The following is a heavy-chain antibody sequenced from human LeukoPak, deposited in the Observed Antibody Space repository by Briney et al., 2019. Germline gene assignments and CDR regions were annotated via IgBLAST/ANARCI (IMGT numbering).Heavy chain of an antibody. CDR3: AKGDIVATQGAFDI. J-gene: IGHJ3*02. CDR2: ISYDGSNK. CDR1: GFTFSSYG. V-gene: IGHV3-30*18. Sequence: GGSLRLSCAASGFTFSSYGMHWVRQAPGKGLEWVAVISYDGSNKYYADSVKGRFTISRDNSKNTLYLQMNSLRAEDTAVYYCAKGDIVATQGAFDIWGQGTMVTVSS. D-gene: IGHD2-15*01.